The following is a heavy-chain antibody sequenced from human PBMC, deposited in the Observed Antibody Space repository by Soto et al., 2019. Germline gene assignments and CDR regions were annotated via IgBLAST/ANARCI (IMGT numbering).Heavy chain of an antibody. CDR3: ARRVYGSRWPNVYMDV. J-gene: IGHJ6*03. CDR1: GFTFSNYE. D-gene: IGHD6-13*01. V-gene: IGHV3-64*01. Sequence: EAQLVESGGGLVQPGGSLRLSCAASGFTFSNYEMHWVRQAPGKGLVYVSGISNNGAHTDYAKSVKGRFTISRDNSENTLYLQMGSLRAEDMALYYCARRVYGSRWPNVYMDVWGKGTTVTVSS. CDR2: ISNNGAHT.